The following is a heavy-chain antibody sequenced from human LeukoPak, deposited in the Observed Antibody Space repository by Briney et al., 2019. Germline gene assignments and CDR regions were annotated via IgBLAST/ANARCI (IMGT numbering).Heavy chain of an antibody. CDR2: INPNSGGT. V-gene: IGHV1-2*02. J-gene: IGHJ4*02. D-gene: IGHD6-13*01. CDR1: GYTFTGYY. CDR3: ARASVAGPGFDY. Sequence: ASVKVSCKASGYTFTGYYMHWVRQAPGQWLEWMGWINPNSGGTNYAQKFQGRVTMTRDTSISTAYMELSRLRSDDTAVYYCARASVAGPGFDYWGQGTLVTVSS.